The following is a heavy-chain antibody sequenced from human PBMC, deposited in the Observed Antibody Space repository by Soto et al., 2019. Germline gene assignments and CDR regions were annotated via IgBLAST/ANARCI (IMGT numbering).Heavy chain of an antibody. V-gene: IGHV3-23*01. CDR1: GFTFSSYA. Sequence: EVQLLESGGGLVQPGGSLRLSCAASGFTFSSYAMSWVRQAPGKGLEWDSAIGGSGGSTYYADSVKGRFTISRDNSKTTLNLQMNSLRAEDTAVYYWAKTLGYGNDFDYRGQGTLVTVSS. CDR3: AKTLGYGNDFDY. D-gene: IGHD5-12*01. J-gene: IGHJ4*02. CDR2: IGGSGGST.